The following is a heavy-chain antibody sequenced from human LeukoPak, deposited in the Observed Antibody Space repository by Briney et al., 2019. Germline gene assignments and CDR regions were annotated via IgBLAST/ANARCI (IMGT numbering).Heavy chain of an antibody. D-gene: IGHD3-22*01. CDR1: GYTFTGYY. Sequence: ASVKVSCKASGYTFTGYYIHWVRQAPGQGLEWMGWINLNSGGTNYAQKFQGRVTMTRDTSISTAYMELSRLRSDDTAVYYCARGDYDSSGYYLAFQHWGQGTLVTVSS. J-gene: IGHJ1*01. V-gene: IGHV1-2*02. CDR2: INLNSGGT. CDR3: ARGDYDSSGYYLAFQH.